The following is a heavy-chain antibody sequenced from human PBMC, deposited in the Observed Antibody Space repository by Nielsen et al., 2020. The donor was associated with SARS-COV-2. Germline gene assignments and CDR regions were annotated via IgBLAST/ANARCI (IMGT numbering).Heavy chain of an antibody. CDR3: ARAGKYGGAFDI. CDR2: MNPNSGNT. V-gene: IGHV1-8*01. Sequence: ASVKVSCKASGYTFTSYDINWVRQATGQGLEWMGWMNPNSGNTGYAQKFQGRVTMTRNTSISTAYMELSSLRSDDTAVYYCARAGKYGGAFDIWGQGTMVTVSS. J-gene: IGHJ3*02. D-gene: IGHD3-10*01. CDR1: GYTFTSYD.